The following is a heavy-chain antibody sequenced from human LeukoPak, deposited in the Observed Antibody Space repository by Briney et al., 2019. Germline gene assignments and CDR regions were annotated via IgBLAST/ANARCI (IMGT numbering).Heavy chain of an antibody. J-gene: IGHJ5*02. Sequence: PGGSLRLSCAASGFTFGCYAMNWVRQAPGKGREWVSSISSGSRWIYYEDSVKGRFTITRDNAKNSLYRQMNSLRPEDTAIYYCVRDQEGERWFDPWGQGTLVTVSS. V-gene: IGHV3-21*01. D-gene: IGHD1-26*01. CDR1: GFTFGCYA. CDR3: VRDQEGERWFDP. CDR2: ISSGSRWI.